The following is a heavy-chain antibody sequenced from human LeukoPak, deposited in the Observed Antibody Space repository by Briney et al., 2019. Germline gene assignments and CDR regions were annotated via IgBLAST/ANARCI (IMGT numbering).Heavy chain of an antibody. CDR3: ARVLYCSSTSCYFGGYGMDV. Sequence: PSETLSLTCAVSGGSISSGGYSWSWIRQPPGKGLEWIGYIYHSGSTYYNPSLKSRVTISVDRSKNQFSLKLSSVTAADTAVYYCARVLYCSSTSCYFGGYGMDVWGQGTTVTVSS. CDR2: IYHSGST. CDR1: GGSISSGGYS. J-gene: IGHJ6*02. D-gene: IGHD2-2*01. V-gene: IGHV4-30-2*01.